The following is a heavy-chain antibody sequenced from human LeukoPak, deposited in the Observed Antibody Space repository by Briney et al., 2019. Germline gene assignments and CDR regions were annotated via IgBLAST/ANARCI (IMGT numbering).Heavy chain of an antibody. J-gene: IGHJ4*02. CDR3: ASPYYYDSSGYYGY. CDR1: GGSISSSSYY. Sequence: SETLSLTCTVSGGSISSSSYYWGWIRQPPGKGLEWIGSIYYSGSTYYNPSLKSRVTISVDTSKNQFSLKPSSVTAADTAVYYCASPYYYDSSGYYGYWGQGTLVTVSS. V-gene: IGHV4-39*01. D-gene: IGHD3-22*01. CDR2: IYYSGST.